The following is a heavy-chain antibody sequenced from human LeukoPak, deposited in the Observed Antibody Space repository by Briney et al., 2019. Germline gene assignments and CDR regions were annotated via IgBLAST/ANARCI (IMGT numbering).Heavy chain of an antibody. CDR3: AREIGVYYYYYYMDV. J-gene: IGHJ6*03. CDR1: GFTFSDHY. CDR2: TRNKTNSYTT. Sequence: GGSLRLSCAASGFTFSDHYMDWVRQAPGKGLEWVGRTRNKTNSYTTEYAASVKGRFTISIDDSKNSLYLQMNSLKTEDTAVYYCAREIGVYYYYYYMDVWGKGTTVTVSS. D-gene: IGHD3-22*01. V-gene: IGHV3-72*01.